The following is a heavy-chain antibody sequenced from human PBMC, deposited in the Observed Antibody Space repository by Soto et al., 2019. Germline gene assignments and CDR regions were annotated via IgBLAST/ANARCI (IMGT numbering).Heavy chain of an antibody. J-gene: IGHJ4*02. CDR2: IYYIGIT. D-gene: IGHD6-6*01. V-gene: IGHV4-30-4*01. Sequence: TLSLTCTVSGGSISSDDYYWSWIRQAPGKGLEWIGHIYYIGITDYNPSLKSRLTISIDTSKNQFSLELTSVSAADTAVYYCARDRSNSPDYFDYWGQGTLVTVSS. CDR3: ARDRSNSPDYFDY. CDR1: GGSISSDDYY.